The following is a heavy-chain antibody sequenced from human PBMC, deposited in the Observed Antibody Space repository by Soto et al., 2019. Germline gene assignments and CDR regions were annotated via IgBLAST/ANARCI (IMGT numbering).Heavy chain of an antibody. CDR3: ARSEAAAGTFYYYYGMDV. D-gene: IGHD6-13*01. CDR1: GYTFTSYY. V-gene: IGHV1-46*01. CDR2: INPSGGST. J-gene: IGHJ6*02. Sequence: ASVKVSCKASGYTFTSYYMHWVRQAPGQGLEWMGIINPSGGSTSYAQKFQGRVTMTRDTSTSTAYMELSSLRSEDTAVYYCARSEAAAGTFYYYYGMDVWGQGTTVTVSS.